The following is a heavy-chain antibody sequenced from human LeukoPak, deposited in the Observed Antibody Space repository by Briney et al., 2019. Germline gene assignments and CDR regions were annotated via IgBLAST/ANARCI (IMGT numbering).Heavy chain of an antibody. CDR2: ISTSGST. CDR1: GGSISSYY. D-gene: IGHD3-16*01. V-gene: IGHV4-4*07. J-gene: IGHJ4*02. Sequence: PSETLSLTCTVSGGSISSYYWSWIRQPAGKGLESIGHISTSGSTNYNPSLKSRVTMSVDTSKNQFSLKLSSVTAADTAVYYCASSTRWGDYFDYWGQGTLVTVSS. CDR3: ASSTRWGDYFDY.